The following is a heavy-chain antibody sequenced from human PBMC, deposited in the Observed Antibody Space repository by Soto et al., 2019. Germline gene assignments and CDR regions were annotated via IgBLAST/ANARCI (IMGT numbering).Heavy chain of an antibody. V-gene: IGHV3-72*01. Sequence: EVQLVESGGGLVQPGGSLRLSCAASGFTFSDHYMDWVRQAPGKGLEWVGRSRNKANSYSTEYAASVKGRFTISRYESKNSLYLQMNSMKTEDTAVYYCARFSGRYTRGLDYWGQGTLFTLSS. J-gene: IGHJ4*02. CDR3: ARFSGRYTRGLDY. D-gene: IGHD1-26*01. CDR2: SRNKANSYST. CDR1: GFTFSDHY.